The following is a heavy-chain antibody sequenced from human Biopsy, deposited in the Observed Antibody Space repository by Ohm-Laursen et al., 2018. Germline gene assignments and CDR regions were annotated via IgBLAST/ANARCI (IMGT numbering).Heavy chain of an antibody. CDR2: INPKSGDT. D-gene: IGHD2-2*01. Sequence: ATVKISCKPSGYTFTAFSVHWLRQAPGQGLEWMGWINPKSGDTDYPQNFQGRVSMTRDTSISTAYMDLSRLRSDDTAVYYCARGRRHCSRTCSRWYFDLWGRGTLVTVSS. J-gene: IGHJ2*01. CDR1: GYTFTAFS. V-gene: IGHV1-2*02. CDR3: ARGRRHCSRTCSRWYFDL.